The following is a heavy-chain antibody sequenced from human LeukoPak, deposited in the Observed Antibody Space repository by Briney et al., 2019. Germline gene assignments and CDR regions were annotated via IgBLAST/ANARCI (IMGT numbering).Heavy chain of an antibody. CDR2: ISGSGGST. CDR1: GFTFSSFA. CDR3: AKGDYDILTGYYIHAFDI. Sequence: GGSLRLSCAASGFTFSSFAMNWVRQAPGKGLEWVSAISGSGGSTYYADSVKGRFTISRDNSKNTLYLQMNSLRAEDTAVYYCAKGDYDILTGYYIHAFDIWGQGTMVTVSS. V-gene: IGHV3-23*01. J-gene: IGHJ3*02. D-gene: IGHD3-9*01.